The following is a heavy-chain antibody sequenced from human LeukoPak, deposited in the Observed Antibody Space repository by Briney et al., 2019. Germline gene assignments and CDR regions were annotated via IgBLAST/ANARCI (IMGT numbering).Heavy chain of an antibody. D-gene: IGHD4/OR15-4a*01. Sequence: PGGSLRLSCAASGFTFSSFAMRWVRQAPGSGLEWVSAIHGSGDRTYYADSVKGRFTISRDRSSVFLQMNGLRAEDTAVYYCAKDQGNDYGEQLHYWGQGTLVTVSS. CDR2: IHGSGDRT. V-gene: IGHV3-23*01. J-gene: IGHJ4*02. CDR3: AKDQGNDYGEQLHY. CDR1: GFTFSSFA.